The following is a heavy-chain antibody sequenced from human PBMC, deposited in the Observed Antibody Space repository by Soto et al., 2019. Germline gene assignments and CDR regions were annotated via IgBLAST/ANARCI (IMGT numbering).Heavy chain of an antibody. V-gene: IGHV4-30-4*01. CDR1: VVSISSGDYY. Sequence: PSETLSLTCTFSVVSISSGDYYCSWIRQPPGKGLEWIGYIYYSGSTYYNPSLKSRVTISVDTSKNQFSLKLSSVTAADTAVYYCDRVSSRRYRWFEAWGHGTLVNVSS. J-gene: IGHJ5*01. CDR2: IYYSGST. CDR3: DRVSSRRYRWFEA. D-gene: IGHD6-13*01.